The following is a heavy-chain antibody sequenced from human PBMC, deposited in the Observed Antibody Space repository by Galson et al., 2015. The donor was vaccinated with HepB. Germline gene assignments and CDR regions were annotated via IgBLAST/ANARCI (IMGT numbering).Heavy chain of an antibody. CDR2: IKQDGSEK. Sequence: SLRLSCAASGFTFSSYWMSWVRQAPGKGLEWVANIKQDGSEKYYVDSVKGRFTISRDNAKNSLYLQMNSLRAEDTAVYYCARGQKKWLVRFYYYYGMDVWGQGTTVTVSS. J-gene: IGHJ6*02. CDR3: ARGQKKWLVRFYYYYGMDV. V-gene: IGHV3-7*01. CDR1: GFTFSSYW. D-gene: IGHD6-19*01.